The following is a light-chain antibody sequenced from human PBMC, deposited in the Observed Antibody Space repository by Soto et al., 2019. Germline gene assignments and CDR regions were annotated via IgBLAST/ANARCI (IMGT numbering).Light chain of an antibody. V-gene: IGLV2-23*02. J-gene: IGLJ1*01. CDR1: SSDVGNNNL. CDR2: EVI. CDR3: CSYADNYYV. Sequence: QSVLTQPASVSGSPGQSITISCTGTSSDVGNNNLVSWYQHHPGKAPRLLIYEVIKRASGASNRFSGARSGNTASLTISGLHAEDEADYFCCSYADNYYVFGTGTKVTVL.